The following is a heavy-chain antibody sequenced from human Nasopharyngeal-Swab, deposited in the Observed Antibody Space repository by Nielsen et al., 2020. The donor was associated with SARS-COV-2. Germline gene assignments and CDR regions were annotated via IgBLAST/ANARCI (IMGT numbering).Heavy chain of an antibody. D-gene: IGHD2-21*01. CDR1: GFTFSRYW. V-gene: IGHV3-74*01. CDR3: ARDVAGADSA. CDR2: IDTDGSTT. J-gene: IGHJ5*02. Sequence: GESLKISCAASGFTFSRYWTHWVRQVPGKGLVWVSRIDTDGSTTDHADSVKGRFTISRDNAKNTLYLQMNNLRAEDTALYYCARDVAGADSAWGQGTLVTVSS.